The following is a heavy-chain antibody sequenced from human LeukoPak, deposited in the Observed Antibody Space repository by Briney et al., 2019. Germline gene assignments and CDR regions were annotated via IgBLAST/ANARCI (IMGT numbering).Heavy chain of an antibody. CDR3: ARKKMVRGAASVGYYYYMDV. CDR1: GYTFTGYY. Sequence: ASVKVSCKASGYTFTGYYMHWVRQAPGQGLEWMGWINPNSGGTNYAQKFQGRVTMTRDTSISTAYMELSRLRSDDTAVYYCARKKMVRGAASVGYYYYMDVWGKGTTVTVSS. CDR2: INPNSGGT. D-gene: IGHD3-10*01. V-gene: IGHV1-2*02. J-gene: IGHJ6*03.